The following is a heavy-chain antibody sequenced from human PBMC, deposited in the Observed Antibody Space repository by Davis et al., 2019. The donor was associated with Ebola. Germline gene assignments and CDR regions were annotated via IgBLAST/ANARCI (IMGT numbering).Heavy chain of an antibody. Sequence: MPSETLSLTCAVYGGSFSGYYWTWIRQPPGKGLEWIGEISHSGSTKYNPSLKSRVTISVDTSKNQFSLKLTSLTAADTAVYYCARGAGDDFRSGYAAFYYYYGMDVWGKGTTVTVSS. CDR2: ISHSGST. D-gene: IGHD3-3*01. CDR1: GGSFSGYY. CDR3: ARGAGDDFRSGYAAFYYYYGMDV. V-gene: IGHV4-34*01. J-gene: IGHJ6*04.